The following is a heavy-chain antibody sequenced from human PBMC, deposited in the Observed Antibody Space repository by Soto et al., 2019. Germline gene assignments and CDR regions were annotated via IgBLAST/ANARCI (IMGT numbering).Heavy chain of an antibody. CDR2: VSYTGNT. V-gene: IGHV4-31*03. D-gene: IGHD2-2*01. CDR1: GGSIGSGGYW. J-gene: IGHJ4*02. Sequence: QVQLQESGPGLMQPSQTLSLTCTVSGGSIGSGGYWWSWIRQHPGRGLEWIGFVSYTGNTQYNPSLKSRVNISVDTSTKQFSLKLSSETAADTAVYYCARGTLVWGQGTLVTVSS. CDR3: ARGTLV.